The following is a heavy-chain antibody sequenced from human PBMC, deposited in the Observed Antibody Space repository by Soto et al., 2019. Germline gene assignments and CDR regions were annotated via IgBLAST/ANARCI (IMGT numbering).Heavy chain of an antibody. CDR2: ISYDGSNK. CDR3: AKVTDGYPPDY. J-gene: IGHJ4*02. V-gene: IGHV3-30*18. D-gene: IGHD5-12*01. CDR1: GFTFSSYG. Sequence: QVQLVESGGGVVQPGRSLRLSCAASGFTFSSYGMHWVRQAPGKGLEWVAVISYDGSNKYYADSVKGRFTISRDNSKNTLYPQMNSLRAEDTAVYYCAKVTDGYPPDYWGQGTLVTVSS.